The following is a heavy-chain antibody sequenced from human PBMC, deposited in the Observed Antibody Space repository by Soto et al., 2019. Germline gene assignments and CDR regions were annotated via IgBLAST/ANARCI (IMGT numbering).Heavy chain of an antibody. CDR1: GYTFTCYY. Sequence: ASVKVSCKASGYTFTCYYMHCVRQAPGQGLEWMGWINPNSGGTNYPQKFQGWVTMTRDTSISTAYMELSRLRSDDTAVYYCARGFDILTGYYKTLPLDYWGQGTLVTVSS. D-gene: IGHD3-9*01. J-gene: IGHJ4*02. CDR2: INPNSGGT. V-gene: IGHV1-2*04. CDR3: ARGFDILTGYYKTLPLDY.